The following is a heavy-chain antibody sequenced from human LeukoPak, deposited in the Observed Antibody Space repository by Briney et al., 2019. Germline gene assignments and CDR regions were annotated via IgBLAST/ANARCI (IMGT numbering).Heavy chain of an antibody. Sequence: SETLSLTCTVSGGSISSYYWSWIRQPAGKGLEWIGRIYTSGSTNYNPSLKSRVTMSVDTSKNQFSLKLSSVTAADTAVYYCAREYCSSTSCYEMYDYWGQGTLVTVS. J-gene: IGHJ4*02. D-gene: IGHD2-2*01. V-gene: IGHV4-4*07. CDR3: AREYCSSTSCYEMYDY. CDR2: IYTSGST. CDR1: GGSISSYY.